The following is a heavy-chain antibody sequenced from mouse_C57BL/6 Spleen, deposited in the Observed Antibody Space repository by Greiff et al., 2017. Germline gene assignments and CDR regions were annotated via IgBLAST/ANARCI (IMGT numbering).Heavy chain of an antibody. CDR2: ISSGGDYS. D-gene: IGHD3-2*02. CDR3: TRDGGQLRVRGGAFDD. V-gene: IGHV5-9-1*02. Sequence: EVQLVESGEGLVKPGGSLKLSCAASGFTFSSYAMSWVRQTPEKRLEWVAYISSGGDYSYYADNVQGRFTISRDNARNTLYLQMSSLMSEDTAMYYYTRDGGQLRVRGGAFDDWGQGTTLTVSS. J-gene: IGHJ2*01. CDR1: GFTFSSYA.